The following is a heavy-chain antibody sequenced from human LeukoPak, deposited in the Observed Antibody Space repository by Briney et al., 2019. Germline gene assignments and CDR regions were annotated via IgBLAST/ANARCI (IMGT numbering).Heavy chain of an antibody. CDR1: GGTFSSYA. Sequence: ASVKVSCKASGGTFSSYAISWVRQAPGQGLEWMGRIIPILGIANYAQKFQGRVTITADKSTSTAYMELSSPRSEDTAVYYCARHIAAAGIDYWGQGTLVTVSS. V-gene: IGHV1-69*04. J-gene: IGHJ4*02. D-gene: IGHD6-13*01. CDR3: ARHIAAAGIDY. CDR2: IIPILGIA.